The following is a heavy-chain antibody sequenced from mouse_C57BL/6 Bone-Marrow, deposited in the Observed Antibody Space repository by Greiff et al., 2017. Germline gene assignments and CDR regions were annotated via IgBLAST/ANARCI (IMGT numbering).Heavy chain of an antibody. Sequence: QVQLQQSGAELVRPGPSVKVSCKASGYAFTNYLIEWVKQRPGQGLEWIGVTNPGSGGTNYNEKFKGKATLTADKSSSTAYMQLSSLTSEDSAVYFCARSIYYDYGAYWGQGTLVTVSA. CDR2: TNPGSGGT. V-gene: IGHV1-54*01. CDR3: ARSIYYDYGAY. CDR1: GYAFTNYL. D-gene: IGHD2-4*01. J-gene: IGHJ3*01.